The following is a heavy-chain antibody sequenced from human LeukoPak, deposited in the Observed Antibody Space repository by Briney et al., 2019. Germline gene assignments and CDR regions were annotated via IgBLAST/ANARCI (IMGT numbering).Heavy chain of an antibody. CDR2: IYTSGST. CDR3: ATLERYCSSTSCYGGIDY. Sequence: SETLSLTCTVSGGSISSYYWSWIRQPAGKGLEWIGRIYTSGSTYYNPSLKSQVTISVDTSKNQFSLKLSSVTAADTAVYYCATLERYCSSTSCYGGIDYWGQGTLVTVSS. CDR1: GGSISSYY. V-gene: IGHV4-4*07. D-gene: IGHD2-2*01. J-gene: IGHJ4*02.